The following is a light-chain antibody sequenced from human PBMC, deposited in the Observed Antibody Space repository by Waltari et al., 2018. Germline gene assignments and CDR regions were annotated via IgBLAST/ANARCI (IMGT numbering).Light chain of an antibody. V-gene: IGLV2-8*01. Sequence: QSALTQPPSASGSPGQSVTIPCPGPSSAFGNYHFVSWYQQHPGKAPKVIIYEVTKRSSGVPDRFSGSKSGNTASLTVSGLQAEDEADYYCSSFAGRWVFGGGTKLTVL. J-gene: IGLJ3*02. CDR2: EVT. CDR3: SSFAGRWV. CDR1: SSAFGNYHF.